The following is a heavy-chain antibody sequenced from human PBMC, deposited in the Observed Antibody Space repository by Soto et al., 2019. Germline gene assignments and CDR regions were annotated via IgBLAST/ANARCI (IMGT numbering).Heavy chain of an antibody. Sequence: QVQLVQSGAEVKKPGASVKVSCKASGYTFTSYYMHWVRQAPGQGLEWMGIINPSGGSTSYAQKFQGRVTMTRDTSTSTVYMELSSLRSEYTAVYYCALEIGRGSPGNYWGQGTLVTVSS. J-gene: IGHJ4*02. V-gene: IGHV1-46*03. CDR1: GYTFTSYY. D-gene: IGHD3-10*01. CDR3: ALEIGRGSPGNY. CDR2: INPSGGST.